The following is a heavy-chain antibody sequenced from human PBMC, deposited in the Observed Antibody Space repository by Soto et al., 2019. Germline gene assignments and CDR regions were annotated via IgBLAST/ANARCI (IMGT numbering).Heavy chain of an antibody. Sequence: PSETLSLTCAVSGYSISSGYYWGWIRQPPGKGLEWIGSIYHSGSTYYNPSLKSRVTISIDTSKNQFSLKLSSVTAADTAVYYCARAVVSPILFDPWGQGTLVTVSS. CDR1: GYSISSGYY. J-gene: IGHJ5*02. CDR2: IYHSGST. CDR3: ARAVVSPILFDP. V-gene: IGHV4-38-2*01. D-gene: IGHD2-15*01.